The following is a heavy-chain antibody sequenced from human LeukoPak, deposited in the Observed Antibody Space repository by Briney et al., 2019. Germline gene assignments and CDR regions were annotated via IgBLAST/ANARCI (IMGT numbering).Heavy chain of an antibody. J-gene: IGHJ4*02. V-gene: IGHV1-18*01. CDR1: GYTFTSYG. CDR3: ARGDFYDSSGYYYYVY. D-gene: IGHD3-22*01. Sequence: SVKVSCKASGYTFTSYGISWVRQAPGQGLEWMGWISAYNGNTNYAQKLQGRVTMTTDTSTSTAYMELRSLRSDDTAVYYCARGDFYDSSGYYYYVYWGQGTLVTVSS. CDR2: ISAYNGNT.